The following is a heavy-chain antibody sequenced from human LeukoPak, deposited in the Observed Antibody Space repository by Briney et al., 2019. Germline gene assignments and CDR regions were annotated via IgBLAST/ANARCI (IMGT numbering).Heavy chain of an antibody. J-gene: IGHJ4*02. Sequence: SVKVSCKASGGTFSSYAISWVRQAPGQGLEWMGGIIPIFGTANYAQKFQGRVTITTDESTSTAYMELSSLRSEDTAVYYCARDHIYCSSTSCYYDYWGQGTLVTVSS. CDR1: GGTFSSYA. D-gene: IGHD2-2*01. CDR2: IIPIFGTA. V-gene: IGHV1-69*05. CDR3: ARDHIYCSSTSCYYDY.